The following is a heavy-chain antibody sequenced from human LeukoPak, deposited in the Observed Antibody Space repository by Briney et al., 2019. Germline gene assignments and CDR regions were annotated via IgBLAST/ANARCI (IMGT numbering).Heavy chain of an antibody. D-gene: IGHD3-3*01. CDR2: IYRDDTT. Sequence: GGSLRLSCAASGFTVNNNYMTWVRQAPGKGLEWVSVIYRDDTTYYTDSVKGRFTISRDNSKNTLYLQMNSLRAEDTAVYYCARDTGVVFDPRGQGIPVTVSS. CDR3: ARDTGVVFDP. V-gene: IGHV3-66*02. J-gene: IGHJ5*02. CDR1: GFTVNNNY.